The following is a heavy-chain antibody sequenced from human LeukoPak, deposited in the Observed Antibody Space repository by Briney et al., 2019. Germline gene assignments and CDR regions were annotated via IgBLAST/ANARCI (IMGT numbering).Heavy chain of an antibody. CDR2: ISGSGGST. J-gene: IGHJ4*02. D-gene: IGHD3-22*01. CDR1: GFTFSSYA. Sequence: GGSLRLSCAASGFTFSSYAMSWVRQAPGKGLEWVSTISGSGGSTYYADSVKGRFTISRDNSKNTLCLQMNSLRAEDTAIYYCAKCVYYDSSGYSATLFDYWGQGPLVTVSS. CDR3: AKCVYYDSSGYSATLFDY. V-gene: IGHV3-23*01.